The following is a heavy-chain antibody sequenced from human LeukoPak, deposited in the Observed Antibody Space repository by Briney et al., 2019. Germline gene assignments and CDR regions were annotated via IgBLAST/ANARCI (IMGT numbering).Heavy chain of an antibody. CDR3: ASRGEGRDGYNYEGY. J-gene: IGHJ4*02. CDR1: GYTFTGYY. V-gene: IGHV1-2*02. Sequence: ASVKVSCKASGYTFTGYYMHWVRQAPGQGLEWMGWINPNSGGTNYAQKFQGRVTMTRDTSISTAYMELSRLRSDDTAVYYCASRGEGRDGYNYEGYWGQGTLVTVSS. D-gene: IGHD5-24*01. CDR2: INPNSGGT.